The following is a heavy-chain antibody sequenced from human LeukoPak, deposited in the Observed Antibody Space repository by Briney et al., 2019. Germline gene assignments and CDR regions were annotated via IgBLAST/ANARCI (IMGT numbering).Heavy chain of an antibody. CDR2: INHSGST. CDR3: ARGGFDYGDYGETYWYFDL. J-gene: IGHJ2*01. Sequence: PSETLSLTCAVYGGSFSGYYWSWIRQPPGKGLEWIGEINHSGSTNYNPSLKSRVTISVDTSKNQFSLKLSSVTAADPAVYYCARGGFDYGDYGETYWYFDLWGRGTLVTVSS. V-gene: IGHV4-34*01. D-gene: IGHD4-17*01. CDR1: GGSFSGYY.